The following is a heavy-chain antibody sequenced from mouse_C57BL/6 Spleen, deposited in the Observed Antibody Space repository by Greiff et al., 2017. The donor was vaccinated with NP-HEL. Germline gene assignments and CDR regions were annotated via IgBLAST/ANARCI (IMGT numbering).Heavy chain of an antibody. CDR3: ARGEKAVYGSSLHYYAMDY. Sequence: QVQLQQPGAELVRPGTSVKLSCKASGYTFTSYWMHWVKQRPGQGLEWIGVIDPSDSYTNYNQKFKGKATLTVDTSSSTAYMQLSSLTSEDSAVYYCARGEKAVYGSSLHYYAMDYWGQGTSVTVSS. CDR1: GYTFTSYW. CDR2: IDPSDSYT. V-gene: IGHV1-59*01. J-gene: IGHJ4*01. D-gene: IGHD1-1*01.